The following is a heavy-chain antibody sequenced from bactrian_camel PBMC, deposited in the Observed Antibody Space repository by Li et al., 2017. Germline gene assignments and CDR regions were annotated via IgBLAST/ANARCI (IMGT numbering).Heavy chain of an antibody. J-gene: IGHJ4*01. CDR3: AAGRLPYKISIVGSVRELDFRN. Sequence: VQLVESGGDSVQAGGSLTLSCLAHGDTDDYALGWFRRPLGPGRDRQAVAVGDDDGATYLLPYMEDRITVTRDNAMKTLDLRMSSLTPEDTAIYYCAAGRLPYKISIVGSVRELDFRNWGQGTQVTVS. CDR1: GDTDDYA. CDR2: GDDDGAT. V-gene: IGHV3S55*01. D-gene: IGHD2*01.